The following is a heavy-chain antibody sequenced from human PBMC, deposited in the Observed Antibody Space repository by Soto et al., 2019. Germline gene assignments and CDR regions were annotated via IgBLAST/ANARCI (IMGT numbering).Heavy chain of an antibody. CDR2: ISSSSSYI. CDR3: ARDLGHCSSTSCHLYYYYGMDV. J-gene: IGHJ6*02. V-gene: IGHV3-21*01. Sequence: EVQLVESGGGLVKPGGSLRLSCAASGFTFSSYSMNWVRQAPGKGLEWVSSISSSSSYIYYADSVKGRFTISRDNAKNSLYLQMKSLRAEDTAVYYCARDLGHCSSTSCHLYYYYGMDVWGRGTTVTVSS. CDR1: GFTFSSYS. D-gene: IGHD2-2*01.